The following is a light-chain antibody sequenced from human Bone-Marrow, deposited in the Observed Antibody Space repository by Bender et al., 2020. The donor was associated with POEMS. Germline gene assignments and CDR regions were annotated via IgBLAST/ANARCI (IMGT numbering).Light chain of an antibody. Sequence: QSALTQPPSASGSPGQSVTISCTGTSSDIGDYNYVSWYQQHPGKAPKLIIFEVNQRPSGVPDRFSGSKSGTSASLAISGLRSEDEADYYCAAWDDSLSGVVFGGGTKLTV. J-gene: IGLJ2*01. V-gene: IGLV2-8*01. CDR2: EVN. CDR1: SSDIGDYNY. CDR3: AAWDDSLSGVV.